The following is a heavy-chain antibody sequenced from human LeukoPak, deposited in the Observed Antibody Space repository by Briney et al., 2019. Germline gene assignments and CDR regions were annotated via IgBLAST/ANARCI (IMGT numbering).Heavy chain of an antibody. D-gene: IGHD6-6*01. CDR2: ISAGSGNT. CDR3: ARYVHSSSSDYYYYYGIDV. Sequence: ASVKVSRKASGYTFTSYAMHWVRQAPGQRLEWMGYISAGSGNTKYSQRFQGRVTMTRNTSISTAYMELSSLRSEDTAVYYYARYVHSSSSDYYYYYGIDVWGQGTTVTVSS. J-gene: IGHJ6*02. CDR1: GYTFTSYA. V-gene: IGHV1-3*01.